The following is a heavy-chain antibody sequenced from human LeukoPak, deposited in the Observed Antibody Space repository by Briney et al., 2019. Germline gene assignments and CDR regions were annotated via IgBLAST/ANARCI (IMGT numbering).Heavy chain of an antibody. CDR3: AKSPTRITMVRGVDY. D-gene: IGHD3-10*01. J-gene: IGHJ4*02. CDR1: GFTFSSYA. Sequence: GGSLRLSCAASGFTFSSYAMSWVRQAPGKGLEWVSAISGSGGSTYCADSVKGRFTISRDNSKSTLYLQMNSLRAEDTAVYYCAKSPTRITMVRGVDYWGQGTLVTVSS. CDR2: ISGSGGST. V-gene: IGHV3-23*01.